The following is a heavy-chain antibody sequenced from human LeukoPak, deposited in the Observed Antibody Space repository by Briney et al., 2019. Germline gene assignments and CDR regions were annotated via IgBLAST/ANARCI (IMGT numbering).Heavy chain of an antibody. CDR1: GFTFSSYS. CDR3: ARESGVDPLMDV. V-gene: IGHV3-21*04. D-gene: IGHD3-3*01. J-gene: IGHJ6*03. CDR2: ISSSSSYI. Sequence: GGSLRLSCAASGFTFSSYSMNWVRQAPGKGLEWVSSISSSSSYIYYADSVKGRFTISRDNAKNSLYLQMNSLRAEDTAVYYCARESGVDPLMDVWGKGTTVTVSS.